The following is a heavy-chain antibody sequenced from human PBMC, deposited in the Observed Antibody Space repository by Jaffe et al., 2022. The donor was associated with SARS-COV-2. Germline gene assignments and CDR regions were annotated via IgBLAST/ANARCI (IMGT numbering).Heavy chain of an antibody. CDR2: ISSSSSTI. CDR3: ARDSSRGSYSN. Sequence: EVQLVESGGGLVQPGGSLRLSCAASGFTFSSYSMNWVRQAPGKGLEWVSYISSSSSTIYYADSVKGRFTISRDNAKNSLYLQMNSLRAEDTAVYYCARDSSRGSYSNWGQGTLVTVSS. J-gene: IGHJ4*02. D-gene: IGHD1-26*01. V-gene: IGHV3-48*01. CDR1: GFTFSSYS.